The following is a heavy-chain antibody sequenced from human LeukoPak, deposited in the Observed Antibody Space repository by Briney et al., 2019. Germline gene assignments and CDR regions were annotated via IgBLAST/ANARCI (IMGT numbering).Heavy chain of an antibody. CDR3: ARGATNEAFDY. D-gene: IGHD5-24*01. CDR1: GYSFRTYW. CDR2: MYPGDSDT. Sequence: ESLKISFKTSGYSFRTYWIGWVRQMPGRGLDWMAIMYPGDSDTTYSPSFQGQVTIYVDKTISTASLQWSSLGASDTATYYCARGATNEAFDYWGQGTLVVVSS. V-gene: IGHV5-51*01. J-gene: IGHJ4*02.